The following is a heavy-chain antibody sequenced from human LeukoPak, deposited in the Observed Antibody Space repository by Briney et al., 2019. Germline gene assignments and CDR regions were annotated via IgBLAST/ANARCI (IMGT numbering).Heavy chain of an antibody. CDR2: INPSGGST. V-gene: IGHV3-23*01. Sequence: PGGSLRLSCAASGFTFSNYAMNWVRQAPGRGLEWVSAINPSGGSTYYADSVKGRFTISRDSSKNTLYLQMNSLRAEDTALYFCAKAVSHSYFDFWGQGTLVTVSA. CDR3: AKAVSHSYFDF. CDR1: GFTFSNYA. J-gene: IGHJ4*02. D-gene: IGHD6-19*01.